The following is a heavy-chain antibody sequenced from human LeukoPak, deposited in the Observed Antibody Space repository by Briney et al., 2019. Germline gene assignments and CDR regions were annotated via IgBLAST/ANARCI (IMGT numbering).Heavy chain of an antibody. D-gene: IGHD3-10*01. CDR3: ARLFTMVRGVIIGRDAFDI. CDR1: GYSFTSYW. Sequence: GESLKISCKGSGYSFTSYWIGWVRQMPGKGLEWMGIIYPGDSDTRCSPSFQGQVTISADKSISTAYLQWSSLKASDTAMYYCARLFTMVRGVIIGRDAFDIWGQGTMVTVSS. J-gene: IGHJ3*02. CDR2: IYPGDSDT. V-gene: IGHV5-51*01.